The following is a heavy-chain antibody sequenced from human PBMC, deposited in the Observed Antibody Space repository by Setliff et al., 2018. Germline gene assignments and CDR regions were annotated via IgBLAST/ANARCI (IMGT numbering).Heavy chain of an antibody. D-gene: IGHD1-26*01. Sequence: SETLSLTCTVSGGSISSGGYYWSWIRQHPGKGLEWIGYIYYSGSTYYNPSLKSRVTISVDTSKNQFSLKLSSVTAADTAVYYCARDRRIAGARHAFDIWGQGTMVTVSS. CDR1: GGSISSGGYY. CDR3: ARDRRIAGARHAFDI. J-gene: IGHJ3*02. CDR2: IYYSGST. V-gene: IGHV4-31*03.